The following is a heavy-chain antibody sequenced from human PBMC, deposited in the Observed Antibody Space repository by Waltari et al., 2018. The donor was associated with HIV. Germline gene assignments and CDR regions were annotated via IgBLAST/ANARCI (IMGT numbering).Heavy chain of an antibody. CDR1: GLPFSAYD. D-gene: IGHD6-6*01. CDR3: VRGGAAFVTGGMQVVQPGP. J-gene: IGHJ5*02. Sequence: EVQLVESGGGLVRSGGSLQLSCLSSGLPFSAYDLIWVRQAPGKGLEWLSYISDRGQTLYYTASTKGRFTVSRNNAKRSLYLDMSGLTAADTAVYYCVRGGAAFVTGGMQVVQPGPWGQGTLVTVS. CDR2: ISDRGQTL. V-gene: IGHV3-48*03.